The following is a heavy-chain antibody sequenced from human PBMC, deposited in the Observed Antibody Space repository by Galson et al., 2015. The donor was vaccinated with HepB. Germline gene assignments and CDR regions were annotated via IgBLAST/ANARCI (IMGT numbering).Heavy chain of an antibody. CDR3: ARDPPLEDSSSWSIFDF. CDR2: ISGYNGDT. V-gene: IGHV1-18*04. CDR1: GYTFTNYG. Sequence: SVKVSCKASGYTFTNYGVSWVRQAPGQGLEWMGWISGYNGDTKYAQKFQGRVTMTTDTSTTTAYLELRSLRFDDTAVYYCARDPPLEDSSSWSIFDFWGQGSLVTVAS. D-gene: IGHD6-13*01. J-gene: IGHJ4*02.